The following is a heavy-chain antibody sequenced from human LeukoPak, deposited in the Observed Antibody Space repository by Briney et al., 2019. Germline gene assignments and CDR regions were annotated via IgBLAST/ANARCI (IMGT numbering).Heavy chain of an antibody. CDR2: IYYSGST. CDR1: GVSISSSSYY. D-gene: IGHD3-22*01. J-gene: IGHJ4*02. V-gene: IGHV4-39*01. Sequence: PSETLSLTCTVSGVSISSSSYYWGWIRHPPGKGLEWVGSIYYSGSTYYNPSLKSRLTISVDTSKNQFSLKLSSVTAADTAVYYCARWVKGYYYDSSGYPGFDYWGQGTLVTVSS. CDR3: ARWVKGYYYDSSGYPGFDY.